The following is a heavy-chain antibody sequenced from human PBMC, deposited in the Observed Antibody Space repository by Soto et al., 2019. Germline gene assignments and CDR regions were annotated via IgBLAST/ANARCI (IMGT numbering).Heavy chain of an antibody. Sequence: SETLSLTCTVSGGSVRSSTYYWGWIRQPPGKGLEWIGSIFYSGRPHYNPSLKTRLTVSLDTSKNRFSLKLSSVTAADTATYFCARQSGAMAYYFDSWGQGTQVTSPQ. V-gene: IGHV4-39*01. D-gene: IGHD4-17*01. CDR2: IFYSGRP. CDR3: ARQSGAMAYYFDS. CDR1: GGSVRSSTYY. J-gene: IGHJ4*02.